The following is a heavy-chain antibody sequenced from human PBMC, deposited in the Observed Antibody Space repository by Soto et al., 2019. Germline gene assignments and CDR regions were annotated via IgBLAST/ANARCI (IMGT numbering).Heavy chain of an antibody. J-gene: IGHJ3*02. CDR2: IYYSGSA. CDR1: GGSISSYY. D-gene: IGHD1-1*01. CDR3: ASELERRVVDI. Sequence: PSETLSLTCTVSGGSISSYYWSWIRQHPGKGLEWIGYIYYSGSAYYNPSLKSRVTISVDTSKNQFSLKLSSVTAADTAVYYCASELERRVVDIWGQGTMVTVSS. V-gene: IGHV4-59*06.